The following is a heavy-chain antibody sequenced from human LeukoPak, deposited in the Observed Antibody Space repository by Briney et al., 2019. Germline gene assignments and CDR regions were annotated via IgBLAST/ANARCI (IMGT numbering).Heavy chain of an antibody. CDR2: IYYSGST. Sequence: PSETLSLTCTVSGGSISSYYWSWIRQPPGKGLEWIGYIYYSGSTNYNPSLKSRVTISVDTSKNQFSLKLSSVTAADTAVYYCARFPEYYYDSSGYPDYWGQGTLVTVSS. CDR1: GGSISSYY. J-gene: IGHJ4*02. D-gene: IGHD3-22*01. V-gene: IGHV4-59*01. CDR3: ARFPEYYYDSSGYPDY.